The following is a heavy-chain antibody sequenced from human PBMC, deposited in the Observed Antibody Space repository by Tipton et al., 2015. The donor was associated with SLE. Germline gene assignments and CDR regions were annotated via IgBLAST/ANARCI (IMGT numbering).Heavy chain of an antibody. CDR3: AKRGYFDSGSYYNPLDH. CDR1: GFTFSSYG. J-gene: IGHJ4*02. Sequence: SLRLSCAASGFTFSSYGMSWVRQAPGKGLEWIAAISGIGSIYYADSVKGRFTISRNNTQNTLGLQMSSLTAEDTAVYYCAKRGYFDSGSYYNPLDHWGQGTLVTVSS. D-gene: IGHD3-10*01. V-gene: IGHV3-23*01. CDR2: ISGIGSI.